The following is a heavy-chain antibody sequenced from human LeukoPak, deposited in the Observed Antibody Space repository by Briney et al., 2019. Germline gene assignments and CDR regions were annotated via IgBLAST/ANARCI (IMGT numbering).Heavy chain of an antibody. J-gene: IGHJ6*03. CDR1: GYTFTSYD. D-gene: IGHD3-3*01. CDR2: MSPNSGNT. Sequence: ASVKVSCKASGYTFTSYDINWVRQATGQGLEWMGWMSPNSGNTGYAQKFQGRVTMTRNTSISTAYMELSGLRSEDTAVYYCARESGYYDFWSGYYYYYMDVWGKGTTVTVSS. CDR3: ARESGYYDFWSGYYYYYMDV. V-gene: IGHV1-8*01.